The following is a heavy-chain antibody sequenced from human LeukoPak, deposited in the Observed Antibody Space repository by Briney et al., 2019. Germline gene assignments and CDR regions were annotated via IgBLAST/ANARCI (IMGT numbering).Heavy chain of an antibody. J-gene: IGHJ4*02. CDR2: IGTSGSTI. CDR1: GFTFSDYY. Sequence: GGSLRLSCAASGFTFSDYYMSWIRQAPGKGLEWFSYIGTSGSTIYYADSVKGRFTFSRDNAKNSLYLQMNSLRAEDTAVYYCARQGEGCSSTSCYKVDFDYWGQGTLVTVSS. V-gene: IGHV3-11*04. D-gene: IGHD2-2*02. CDR3: ARQGEGCSSTSCYKVDFDY.